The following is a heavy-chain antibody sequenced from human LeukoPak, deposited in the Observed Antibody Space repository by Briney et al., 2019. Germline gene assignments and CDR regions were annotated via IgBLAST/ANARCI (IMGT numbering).Heavy chain of an antibody. V-gene: IGHV4-30-2*01. CDR3: ARYGGNSVSDAFDI. CDR1: GGSISSGGYS. Sequence: PSETLSLTCAVSGGSISSGGYSWSWIRQPPGKGLEWIGYIYHSGSTYYNPSLKSRVTISVDRSKNQFSLKLSSVTAADTAVYYCARYGGNSVSDAFDIWGQGTMVTVSS. CDR2: IYHSGST. J-gene: IGHJ3*02. D-gene: IGHD4-23*01.